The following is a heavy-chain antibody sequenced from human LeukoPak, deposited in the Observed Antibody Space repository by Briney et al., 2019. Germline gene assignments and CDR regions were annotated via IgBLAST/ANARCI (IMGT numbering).Heavy chain of an antibody. CDR3: ASAYSGSYYYFQH. D-gene: IGHD1-26*01. CDR1: GGSISSSNW. CDR2: IHHSGST. Sequence: SETLSLTCAVSGGSISSSNWWSWVRQPPGKGLEWIGEIHHSGSTNYNPSLKSRVTISVDKSKNQFSLKLSSVTAADTAVYYCASAYSGSYYYFQHWGQGTLVTVSS. V-gene: IGHV4-4*02. J-gene: IGHJ1*01.